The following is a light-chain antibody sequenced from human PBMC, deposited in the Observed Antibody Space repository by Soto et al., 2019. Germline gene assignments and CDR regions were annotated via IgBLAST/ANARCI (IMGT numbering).Light chain of an antibody. V-gene: IGKV3-15*01. J-gene: IGKJ1*01. CDR1: QSVSSN. Sequence: EIVMTQSPATLSVSPGERATLSCRATQSVSSNLAWYQQKPGQAPRLLIYGASTRATGIPARFSGSGSGTEFTLTISSLQSEDFAVYHCQQYDQWPTFGQGTKVEIK. CDR2: GAS. CDR3: QQYDQWPT.